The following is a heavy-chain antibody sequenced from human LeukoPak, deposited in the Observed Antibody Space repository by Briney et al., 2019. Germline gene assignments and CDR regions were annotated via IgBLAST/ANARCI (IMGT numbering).Heavy chain of an antibody. J-gene: IGHJ5*02. CDR1: GGSISSSNW. D-gene: IGHD3-22*01. CDR3: ARDEADYYDSSGYNWFDR. Sequence: SETLSLTCAASGGSISSSNWRSWVRQPPGKGLEGIGETHHSGGTYYNHSLKSRVTISIDKSKNPFSLKLSSVTAADTAVYYCARDEADYYDSSGYNWFDRWGRGSLVTVCS. V-gene: IGHV4-4*02. CDR2: THHSGGT.